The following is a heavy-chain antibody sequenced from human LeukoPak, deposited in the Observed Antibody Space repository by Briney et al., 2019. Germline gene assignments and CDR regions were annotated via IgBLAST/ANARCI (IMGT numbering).Heavy chain of an antibody. CDR2: IYYSGST. V-gene: IGHV4-39*07. D-gene: IGHD5-18*01. Sequence: SETLSLTCTVSGGSISSSSYYWGWIRQPPGKGLEWIGSIYYSGSTYYNPSLKSRVTISVDTSKNQFSLKLSSVTAADTAVYYCARDLGTAMGLGYWGQGTLVTVSS. J-gene: IGHJ4*02. CDR1: GGSISSSSYY. CDR3: ARDLGTAMGLGY.